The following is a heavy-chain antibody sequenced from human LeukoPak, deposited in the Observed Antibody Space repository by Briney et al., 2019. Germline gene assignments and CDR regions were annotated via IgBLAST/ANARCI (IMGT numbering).Heavy chain of an antibody. CDR1: GGSISGYY. Sequence: SETLSLTCTVSGGSISGYYWSWIRQPPGRGLEWIGYIYYSGSTNYNPSLKSRVIISVDTSKNQFSLKLRSVTDADTAVYYCARGGCSSTSCSFDYWGQGTLVTVSS. J-gene: IGHJ4*02. D-gene: IGHD2-2*01. V-gene: IGHV4-59*01. CDR2: IYYSGST. CDR3: ARGGCSSTSCSFDY.